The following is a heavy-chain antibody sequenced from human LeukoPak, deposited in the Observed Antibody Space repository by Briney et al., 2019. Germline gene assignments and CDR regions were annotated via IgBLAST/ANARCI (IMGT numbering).Heavy chain of an antibody. V-gene: IGHV3-23*01. CDR2: ISGSGGST. J-gene: IGHJ4*02. CDR1: GFTFSSYA. D-gene: IGHD6-13*01. CDR3: AKDSLHYSSSWDY. Sequence: PGGSLRLSCAASGFTFSSYAMSWVRQAPGKGLEWVSAISGSGGSTYYADSVKGRFTISRDNSKNTLYLQMNSLRAEDTAGYYCAKDSLHYSSSWDYWGQGTLVTVSS.